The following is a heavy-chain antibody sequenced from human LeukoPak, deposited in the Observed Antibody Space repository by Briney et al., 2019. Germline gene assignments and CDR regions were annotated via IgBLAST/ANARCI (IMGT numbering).Heavy chain of an antibody. Sequence: GGSLRLSCAASGFTFSSYTMNWVRQAPGKGLEWVSHISGVTIPYTDSVKGRFTISRDIAKNSLYLQMNSLRAEDTAVYYCVRDRYYAFDYWGQGTLVTVSS. V-gene: IGHV3-48*01. CDR3: VRDRYYAFDY. CDR2: ISGVTI. CDR1: GFTFSSYT. J-gene: IGHJ4*02. D-gene: IGHD2/OR15-2a*01.